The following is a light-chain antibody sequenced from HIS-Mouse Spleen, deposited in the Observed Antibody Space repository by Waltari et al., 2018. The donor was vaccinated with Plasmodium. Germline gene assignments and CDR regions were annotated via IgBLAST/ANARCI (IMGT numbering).Light chain of an antibody. CDR2: GAS. Sequence: EIVLTQSPGALSLSPAERATLSCRASQSVSSSYLAWYQQNPGQAPRLLIYGASSRATGIPDRFSGSGSGTDFTLTISRLEPEDFAVYYCQQYGSSPYTFGQGTKLEIK. V-gene: IGKV3-20*01. CDR3: QQYGSSPYT. J-gene: IGKJ2*01. CDR1: QSVSSSY.